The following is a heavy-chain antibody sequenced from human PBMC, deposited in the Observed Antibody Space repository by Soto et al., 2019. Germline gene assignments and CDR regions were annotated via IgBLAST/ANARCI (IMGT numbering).Heavy chain of an antibody. Sequence: SETLSLTCAVYGGSFSGYYWSWIRQPPGKGLEWIGSMYIGGMTYYAPSLKSRVTISVDTSQSQFSLRLDSVTAADTAVYYCATAPETYHPSGYYVNWFDPWGQGTLVTVSS. J-gene: IGHJ5*02. CDR2: MYIGGMT. CDR3: ATAPETYHPSGYYVNWFDP. V-gene: IGHV4-34*01. D-gene: IGHD3-22*01. CDR1: GGSFSGYY.